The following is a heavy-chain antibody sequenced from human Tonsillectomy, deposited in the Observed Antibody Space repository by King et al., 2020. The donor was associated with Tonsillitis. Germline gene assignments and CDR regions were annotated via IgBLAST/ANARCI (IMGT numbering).Heavy chain of an antibody. CDR1: GFTCSSLW. CDR2: IKQEGTVK. J-gene: IGHJ4*02. Sequence: VQLVESGGGLVQPGGSLRLSCAASGFTCSSLWMSWVRQAPGKGLEWVANIKQEGTVKSYVVSVKGRLTISRDNAKNSLYLQMNSLRVEDTAVYYCAREGWAGDYWGQGTLVTVSS. V-gene: IGHV3-7*01. D-gene: IGHD2-15*01. CDR3: AREGWAGDY.